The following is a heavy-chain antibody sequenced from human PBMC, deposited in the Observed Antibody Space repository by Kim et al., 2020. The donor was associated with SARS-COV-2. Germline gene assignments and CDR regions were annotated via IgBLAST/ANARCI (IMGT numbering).Heavy chain of an antibody. V-gene: IGHV3-23*01. Sequence: GGSLRLSCAASGFTFSSYAMSWVRQAPGKGLEWVSAISGSGGSTYYADSVKGRFTISRDNSKNTLYLQMNSLRAEDTAVYYCAKVGNYYGSGSYYKSPLVYWGQGTLVTVSS. CDR2: ISGSGGST. J-gene: IGHJ4*02. D-gene: IGHD3-10*01. CDR3: AKVGNYYGSGSYYKSPLVY. CDR1: GFTFSSYA.